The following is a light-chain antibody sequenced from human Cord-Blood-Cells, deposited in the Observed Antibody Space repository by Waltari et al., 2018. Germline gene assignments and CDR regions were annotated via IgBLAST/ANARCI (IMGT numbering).Light chain of an antibody. CDR3: QQRSNWLT. CDR2: DAS. J-gene: IGKJ4*01. V-gene: IGKV3-11*01. CDR1: QSVSSY. Sequence: EIVSTQSPATLSLSPGERATLSCRASQSVSSYLAGYQQKPGQAPRLLIYDASNRATGIPARFSGSGSGTDFTLTISSLEPEDFAVYYCQQRSNWLTFGGGTKVEIK.